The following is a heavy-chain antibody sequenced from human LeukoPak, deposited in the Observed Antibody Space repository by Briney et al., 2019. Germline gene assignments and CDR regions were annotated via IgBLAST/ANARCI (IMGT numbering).Heavy chain of an antibody. CDR3: ASNPPRTGDFYY. CDR1: GYTFTNFD. D-gene: IGHD7-27*01. Sequence: ASVEVSCKTSGYTFTNFDINWVRQATGQGLEWMGWMSPNTGYTGYAQKFQGRVTMTRDISINTAYMELSSLRSEDTAIYYCASNPPRTGDFYYWGQGALVTVSS. J-gene: IGHJ4*02. V-gene: IGHV1-8*01. CDR2: MSPNTGYT.